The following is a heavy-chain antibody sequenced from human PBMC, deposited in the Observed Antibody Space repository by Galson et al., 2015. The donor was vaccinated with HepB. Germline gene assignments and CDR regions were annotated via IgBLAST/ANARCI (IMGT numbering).Heavy chain of an antibody. D-gene: IGHD6-25*01. Sequence: SLRLSCAASGFTFSSYAMSWVRQAPGKGLEWVSAISGSGGSTYYADSVKGRFTISRDNSKNTLYLQMNSLRAEDTAVYYCAKDRSSGWYYYGMDVWGQGTTVTVSS. CDR2: ISGSGGST. J-gene: IGHJ6*02. CDR3: AKDRSSGWYYYGMDV. CDR1: GFTFSSYA. V-gene: IGHV3-23*01.